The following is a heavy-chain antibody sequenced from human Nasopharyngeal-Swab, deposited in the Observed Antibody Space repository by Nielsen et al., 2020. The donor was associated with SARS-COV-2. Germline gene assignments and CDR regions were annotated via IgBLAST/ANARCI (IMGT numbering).Heavy chain of an antibody. J-gene: IGHJ4*02. Sequence: GASVKISCAASGFTFSSYWMSWVRQAPGKGLEWVANIKQDGSEKYYVDSVKGRFTISRDNAKNSLYLQMNSLRAEDTAVYYCARDSKVRVVGFDYWGQGTLVTVSS. CDR3: ARDSKVRVVGFDY. V-gene: IGHV3-7*01. CDR2: IKQDGSEK. D-gene: IGHD3-10*01. CDR1: GFTFSSYW.